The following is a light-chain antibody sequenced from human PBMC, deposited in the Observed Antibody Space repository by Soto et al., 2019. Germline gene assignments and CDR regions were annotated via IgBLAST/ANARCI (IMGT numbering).Light chain of an antibody. J-gene: IGKJ1*01. V-gene: IGKV3-20*01. Sequence: EVVLTQSPATVSLSPGDTATLSCRASQSVSSGFLAWYQHKPGQAPRLVMYHASTRATGSPDRFSGSGSGTDFTLTIRNLEPEDFAVYFCQQYGAAPWTFGQGTKVEVK. CDR1: QSVSSGF. CDR3: QQYGAAPWT. CDR2: HAS.